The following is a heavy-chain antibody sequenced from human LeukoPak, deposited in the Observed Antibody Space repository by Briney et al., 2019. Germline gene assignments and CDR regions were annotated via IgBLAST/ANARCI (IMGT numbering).Heavy chain of an antibody. CDR3: ANSIAAAGTGLPYYYYGMDV. J-gene: IGHJ6*02. D-gene: IGHD6-13*01. Sequence: GASVTVSCKASRYTYTGYYMHWVRQAPGQELEGMGWINPNSGGTKDAKKLQGRVTMTRDTSISTAYMELSRLRSDHTAVYYCANSIAAAGTGLPYYYYGMDVWGQGTTVTVSS. CDR1: RYTYTGYY. CDR2: INPNSGGT. V-gene: IGHV1-2*02.